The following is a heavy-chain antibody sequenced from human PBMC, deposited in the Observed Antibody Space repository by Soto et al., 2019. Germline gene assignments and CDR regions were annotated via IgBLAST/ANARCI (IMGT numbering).Heavy chain of an antibody. D-gene: IGHD2-2*01. Sequence: ASVKVSCKASGYTFTSYYMHWVRHSPGRGLEWMVIINPSGGSTSYAQKFQGRVTMTRDTSTSTVYMELSSLRSEDTAVYYCARGPFSCRSTSCYADYGMEVWGQGITVTVSS. V-gene: IGHV1-46*03. CDR2: INPSGGST. CDR3: ARGPFSCRSTSCYADYGMEV. CDR1: GYTFTSYY. J-gene: IGHJ6*01.